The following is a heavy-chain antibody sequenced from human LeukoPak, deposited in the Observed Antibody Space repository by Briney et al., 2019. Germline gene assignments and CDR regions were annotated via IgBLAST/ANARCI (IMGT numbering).Heavy chain of an antibody. Sequence: GGSLRLSCAASGFTFSSYGMHWVRQAPGKGLEWVAVISYDGSNKYYADSVKGRFTISRDNSKYTLYLQMNSLRAEDTAVYYCAKDALSAKWVTLQKSYGMDVWGQGTTVTVSS. V-gene: IGHV3-30*18. D-gene: IGHD4-11*01. CDR1: GFTFSSYG. CDR2: ISYDGSNK. CDR3: AKDALSAKWVTLQKSYGMDV. J-gene: IGHJ6*02.